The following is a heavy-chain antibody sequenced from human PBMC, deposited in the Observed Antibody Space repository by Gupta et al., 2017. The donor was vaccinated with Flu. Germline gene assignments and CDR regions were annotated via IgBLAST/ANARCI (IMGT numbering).Heavy chain of an antibody. D-gene: IGHD4-17*01. J-gene: IGHJ1*01. CDR1: TLHNYG. V-gene: IGHV1-18*01. CDR3: AGDRAPYGDIDH. CDR2: ISVYNGKT. Sequence: TLHNYGITWVRQAPGQGLEWMGRISVYNGKTSYSQRLQGRVAMTTDISTSTAYMELWSLRSDDTAVYYCAGDRAPYGDIDHWGQGTLVTVSA.